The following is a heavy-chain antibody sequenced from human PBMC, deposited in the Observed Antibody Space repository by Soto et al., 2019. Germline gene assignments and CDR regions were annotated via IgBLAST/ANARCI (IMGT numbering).Heavy chain of an antibody. CDR1: GFTFKTYG. V-gene: IGHV3-30*03. CDR2: ISFGGTDK. J-gene: IGHJ6*02. CDR3: AREQWVREGYFYAMDV. Sequence: QVQLVESGGGVVQPGRSLRLSCAASGFTFKTYGMHWVRQAPGKGLEWVAVISFGGTDKYYADSVKGRFSISRDNSKSTLYLQMNNLTADDTAVYYCAREQWVREGYFYAMDVWGQGTTVTVSS. D-gene: IGHD1-26*01.